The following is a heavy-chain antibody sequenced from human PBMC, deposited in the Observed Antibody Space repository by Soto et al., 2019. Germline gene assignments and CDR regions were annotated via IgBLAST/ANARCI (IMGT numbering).Heavy chain of an antibody. J-gene: IGHJ6*02. CDR3: ARDAEAYVNVMGTIRSGYYYHVLDV. D-gene: IGHD1-1*01. V-gene: IGHV3-30*03. Sequence: QVQLVESGGGVVQPGRSLRLSCVGSGFTFSSYGIHWVRQAPGKGLEWVAVVSYDGSGKYYADSVKGRFTISRDNSKNTLYLQMNTLGVEDTAVYHCARDAEAYVNVMGTIRSGYYYHVLDVWGQGTTVFVSS. CDR2: VSYDGSGK. CDR1: GFTFSSYG.